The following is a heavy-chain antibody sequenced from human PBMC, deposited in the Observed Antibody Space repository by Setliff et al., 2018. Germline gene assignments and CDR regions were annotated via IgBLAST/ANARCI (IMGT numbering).Heavy chain of an antibody. CDR1: GVSITSGHY. Sequence: SETLSLTCGVSGVSITSGHYWGWIRQSPGKGLEWLATIHQRGRTYYNPSLNSRVTISLDTSKNHFSLKLRSVTAEDSAVYYCASPGRDNLDSPFDAFDIWGQGTKVS. J-gene: IGHJ3*02. CDR2: IHQRGRT. CDR3: ASPGRDNLDSPFDAFDI. D-gene: IGHD3-3*01. V-gene: IGHV4-38-2*01.